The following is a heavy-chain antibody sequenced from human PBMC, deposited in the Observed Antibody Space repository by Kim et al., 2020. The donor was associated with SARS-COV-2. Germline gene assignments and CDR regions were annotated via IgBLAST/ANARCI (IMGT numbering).Heavy chain of an antibody. V-gene: IGHV3-48*02. D-gene: IGHD2-2*01. CDR2: ISSSSSTI. CDR3: ARAGALGYCSSTSCLIAFFDY. J-gene: IGHJ4*02. Sequence: GGSLRLSCAASGFTFSSYSMNWVRQAPGKGLEWVSYISSSSSTIYYADSVKGRFTISRDNAKNSLYLQMNSLRDEDTAVYYCARAGALGYCSSTSCLIAFFDYWGQGTLVTVSS. CDR1: GFTFSSYS.